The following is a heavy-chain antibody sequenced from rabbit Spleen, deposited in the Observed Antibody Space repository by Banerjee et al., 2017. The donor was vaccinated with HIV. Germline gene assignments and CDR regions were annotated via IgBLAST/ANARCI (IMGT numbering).Heavy chain of an antibody. CDR1: GFSFSSSYY. V-gene: IGHV1S40*01. CDR3: ARGSWSSSYAFNL. Sequence: QSLEESGGDLVKPGASLTLTCTASGFSFSSSYYMCWVRQTPGKGLEWIACIGAGSSSAYYASWAKGRFTISKTSSTTVTLQMTSLTAADTATYFCARGSWSSSYAFNLWGPGTLVTVS. D-gene: IGHD8-1*01. CDR2: IGAGSSSA. J-gene: IGHJ4*01.